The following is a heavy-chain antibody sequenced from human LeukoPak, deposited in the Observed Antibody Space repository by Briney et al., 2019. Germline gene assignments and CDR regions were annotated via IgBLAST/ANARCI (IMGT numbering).Heavy chain of an antibody. Sequence: SETLSLTCAVYGGSFSGYYWGWIRQPPGKGLEWIGEINHSGSTNYNPSLKSRVTISVDTSKNQFSLKLSSVTAADTAVYYCARGPRGARGAFDIWGQGTMVTVSS. CDR1: GGSFSGYY. J-gene: IGHJ3*02. CDR3: ARGPRGARGAFDI. CDR2: INHSGST. D-gene: IGHD3-10*01. V-gene: IGHV4-34*01.